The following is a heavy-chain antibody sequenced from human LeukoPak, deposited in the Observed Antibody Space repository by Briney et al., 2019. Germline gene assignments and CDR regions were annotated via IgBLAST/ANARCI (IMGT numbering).Heavy chain of an antibody. Sequence: PGRSLRLSCTASGFTFGDYAMSWVRQAPGKGLEWVGFIRSKAYGGTTEYAASVKGRFTISRDDSKSIAYLQMNSLKTEDTAVYYCTRDTRVVRARRAYYYYYYMDVWGKGTTVTISS. CDR1: GFTFGDYA. V-gene: IGHV3-49*04. CDR3: TRDTRVVRARRAYYYYYYMDV. CDR2: IRSKAYGGTT. J-gene: IGHJ6*03. D-gene: IGHD3-10*01.